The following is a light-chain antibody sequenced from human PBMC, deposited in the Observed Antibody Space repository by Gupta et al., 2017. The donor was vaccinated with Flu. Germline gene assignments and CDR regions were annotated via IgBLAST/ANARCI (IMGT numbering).Light chain of an antibody. V-gene: IGLV2-14*01. CDR2: EVS. CDR1: SSDLVAYSH. Sequence: QSITMSCTGTSSDLVAYSHVSWYQQHPGKAPKLMIYEVSNRPSGVSNRFSGSKSGNTASLTISGLQAEDEADYYCSLYTSGSIFFGTGTKVTVL. J-gene: IGLJ1*01. CDR3: SLYTSGSIF.